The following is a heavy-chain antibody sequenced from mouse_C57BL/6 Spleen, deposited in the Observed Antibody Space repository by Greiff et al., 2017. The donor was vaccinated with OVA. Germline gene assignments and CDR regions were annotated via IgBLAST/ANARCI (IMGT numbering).Heavy chain of an antibody. D-gene: IGHD2-3*01. J-gene: IGHJ2*01. V-gene: IGHV2-2*01. Sequence: VQLQQSGPGLVQPSQSLSITCTASGFSLTSYGVHWVRQSPGQGLEWLGVIWSGGSTEYHAAIISRLGISKDKSKSQVFFRMNSLHADDTAIYYCARKRGGYYDDLDYWGQGTTLTVSS. CDR3: ARKRGGYYDDLDY. CDR1: GFSLTSYG. CDR2: IWSGGST.